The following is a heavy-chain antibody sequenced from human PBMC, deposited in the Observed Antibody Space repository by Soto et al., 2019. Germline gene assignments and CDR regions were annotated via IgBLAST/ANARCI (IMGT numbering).Heavy chain of an antibody. CDR2: ISTYSGDT. J-gene: IGHJ5*02. Sequence: QVHLVQSGVEVKTPGASVKVSCQASGYTFFTYDISWVRQAPGQGLEWMGWISTYSGDTKYAQKFQGRVTMTTDTATTTAYLELRSLRPDHTAGYYCARHHGPTTSENWFDPWGQGTLVTVSS. CDR1: GYTFFTYD. D-gene: IGHD5-12*01. V-gene: IGHV1-18*01. CDR3: ARHHGPTTSENWFDP.